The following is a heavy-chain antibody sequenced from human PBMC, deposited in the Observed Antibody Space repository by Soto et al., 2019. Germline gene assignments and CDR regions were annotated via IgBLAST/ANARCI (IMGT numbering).Heavy chain of an antibody. CDR3: ARDYEIGFDI. CDR2: IKPDGSEK. D-gene: IGHD3-22*01. V-gene: IGHV3-7*01. CDR1: AFTLSSYG. J-gene: IGHJ3*02. Sequence: EVQLVESGGGLGQPGGSLRLSCEASAFTLSSYGMSWVRQAPGKGLERVANIKPDGSEKYYVDSVKGRFTISRDNTKNSLFLQMRTLRPGDTPVYYCARDYEIGFDIWGAGTLVTVSS.